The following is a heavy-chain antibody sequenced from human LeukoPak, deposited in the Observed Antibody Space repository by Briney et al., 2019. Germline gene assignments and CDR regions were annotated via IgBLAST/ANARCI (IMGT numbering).Heavy chain of an antibody. CDR2: INPNSGGT. CDR1: GYTFTGYY. V-gene: IGHV1-2*02. Sequence: ASVKVSCKASGYTFTGYYMHWVRQAPGQGLEWMAWINPNSGGTNYAQKFQGRVTMTRDTSISTAYIELSRVRSDDTAVYYCARSLYRQLWFGYWGQGTLVTVSS. J-gene: IGHJ4*02. CDR3: ARSLYRQLWFGY. D-gene: IGHD5-18*01.